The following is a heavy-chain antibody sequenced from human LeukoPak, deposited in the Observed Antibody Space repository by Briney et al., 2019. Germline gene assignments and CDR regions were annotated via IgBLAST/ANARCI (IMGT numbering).Heavy chain of an antibody. CDR3: ARERIAAAGTNWFDP. CDR2: INPNSGGT. J-gene: IGHJ5*02. V-gene: IGHV1-2*02. D-gene: IGHD6-13*01. Sequence: ASVKVSCKASGYTFTGYYMHWVRQAPGQGLEWMGWINPNSGGTNYAQKFQGRVTMTRDTSISTAYMALSRLRSDDTAVYYCARERIAAAGTNWFDPWGQGTLVTVSS. CDR1: GYTFTGYY.